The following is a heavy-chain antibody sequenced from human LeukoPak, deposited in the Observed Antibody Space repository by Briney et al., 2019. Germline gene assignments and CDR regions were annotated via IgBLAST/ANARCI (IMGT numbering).Heavy chain of an antibody. CDR2: IFYTGST. V-gene: IGHV4-39*01. D-gene: IGHD4-17*01. CDR1: GGSISSSSYY. CDR3: ARMMSTVTTFDI. J-gene: IGHJ3*02. Sequence: PSETLSLTCTVSGGSISSSSYYWGWVRQPPGKGLGWIGTIFYTGSTYYNPSLKSRVTISVDTSKNQFSLKLSSVTAADTAVYYCARMMSTVTTFDIWGQGTMVTVSS.